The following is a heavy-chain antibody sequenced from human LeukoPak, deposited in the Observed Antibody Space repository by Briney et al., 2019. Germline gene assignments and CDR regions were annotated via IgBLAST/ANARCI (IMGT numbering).Heavy chain of an antibody. D-gene: IGHD7-27*01. CDR2: IYYSGST. CDR3: ARDSGGMDV. J-gene: IGHJ6*02. CDR1: GGSISSGDYY. V-gene: IGHV4-30-4*01. Sequence: PSETLSLTRTVSGGSISSGDYYWSWLRQPPGKGLEWIGYIYYSGSTYFNPSLKSRVTISVETSKNQFSLKLSSVTAADTAVYYCARDSGGMDVWGQGTTVTVSS.